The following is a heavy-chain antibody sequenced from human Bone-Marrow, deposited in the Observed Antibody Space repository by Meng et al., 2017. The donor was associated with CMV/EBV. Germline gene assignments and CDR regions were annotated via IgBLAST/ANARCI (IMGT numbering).Heavy chain of an antibody. CDR1: GYTFTSYY. CDR2: INPSGGST. Sequence: SVNVSCKASGYTFTSYYIHWVRQAPGQGLEWMGIINPSGGSTSYAQKFQGRVTMTRDTSTSTVYMELSSLRSEDTAVYYCARDRPYCSGTSCYTRNVLEWLFGMDVWGQGTTVTVSS. CDR3: ARDRPYCSGTSCYTRNVLEWLFGMDV. D-gene: IGHD2-2*02. V-gene: IGHV1-46*01. J-gene: IGHJ6*02.